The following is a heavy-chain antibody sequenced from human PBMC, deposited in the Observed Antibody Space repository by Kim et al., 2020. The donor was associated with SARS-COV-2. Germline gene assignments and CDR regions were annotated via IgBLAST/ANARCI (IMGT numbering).Heavy chain of an antibody. V-gene: IGHV3-33*08. CDR2: IWYDGSNK. CDR1: GFTFSSYG. D-gene: IGHD3-16*02. CDR3: ARDRLRDYVWGSYRPAGMDV. Sequence: GGSLRLSCAASGFTFSSYGMHWVRQAPGKGLEWVAVIWYDGSNKYYADSVKGRFTISRDNSKNTLYLQMNSLRAEDTAVYYCARDRLRDYVWGSYRPAGMDVWGQGTTVTVSS. J-gene: IGHJ6*02.